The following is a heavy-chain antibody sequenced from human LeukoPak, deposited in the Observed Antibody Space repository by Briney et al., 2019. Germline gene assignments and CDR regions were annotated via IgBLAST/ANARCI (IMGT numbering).Heavy chain of an antibody. D-gene: IGHD3-3*01. CDR2: IKQDGSEK. CDR1: GFTFSSYW. CDR3: ARGLSYYDFWSGYYPFDY. Sequence: PGGSLRLSCAASGFTFSSYWMSWVRQAPGKGLEWVANIKQDGSEKYYVDSVKGRFTISRDNAKNSLYLQMNSLRAEDTAVYYCARGLSYYDFWSGYYPFDYWGQGTLVTVSS. V-gene: IGHV3-7*01. J-gene: IGHJ4*02.